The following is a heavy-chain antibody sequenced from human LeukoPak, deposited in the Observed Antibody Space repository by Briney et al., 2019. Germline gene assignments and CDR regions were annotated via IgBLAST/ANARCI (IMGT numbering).Heavy chain of an antibody. Sequence: ASVKVSCKASGYTFTGYYMHWVRQAPGQGLEWMGWINPNSGGTNYAQMFQGRVTINRDTSISTAYMELSRLRSDDTAVYYCARGSMGLARVYYYMDVWGKGTTVTVSS. CDR1: GYTFTGYY. D-gene: IGHD2-8*01. V-gene: IGHV1-2*02. CDR3: ARGSMGLARVYYYMDV. J-gene: IGHJ6*03. CDR2: INPNSGGT.